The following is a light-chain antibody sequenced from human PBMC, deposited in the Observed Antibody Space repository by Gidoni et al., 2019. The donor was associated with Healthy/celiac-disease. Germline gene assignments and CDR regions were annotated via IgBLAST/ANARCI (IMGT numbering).Light chain of an antibody. Sequence: QSVLTQPPSASGTPGQRVTISCSGSSSNIGSNAVNWYQQLPGPAPKLLIYSNNPRPSGVPDRFSGSKSGTSASLAISGLQSEDEAAYFCAAWDDSLNGHVFGTGTKVTVL. CDR2: SNN. CDR3: AAWDDSLNGHV. J-gene: IGLJ1*01. V-gene: IGLV1-44*01. CDR1: SSNIGSNA.